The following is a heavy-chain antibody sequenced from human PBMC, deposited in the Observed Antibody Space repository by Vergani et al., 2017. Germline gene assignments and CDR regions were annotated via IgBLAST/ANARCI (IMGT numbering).Heavy chain of an antibody. CDR1: GFTFSSYA. J-gene: IGHJ4*02. D-gene: IGHD1-1*01. CDR3: AKYRYNWNDGGDFDY. V-gene: IGHV3-23*01. Sequence: TASGFTFSSYAMSWVRQAPGKGLEWVSAISGSGGSTYYADSVKCRFTISRDNSKNTLYLQMNSLRAEDTAVYYCAKYRYNWNDGGDFDYWGQGTLVTVSS. CDR2: ISGSGGST.